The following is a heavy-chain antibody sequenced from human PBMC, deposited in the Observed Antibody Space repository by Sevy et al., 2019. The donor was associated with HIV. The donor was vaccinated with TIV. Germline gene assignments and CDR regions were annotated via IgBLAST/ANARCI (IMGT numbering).Heavy chain of an antibody. CDR1: GGSISTYY. D-gene: IGHD6-13*01. V-gene: IGHV4-59*01. CDR2: IYYSGTT. CDR3: ARDRPPPGIAAAGLFYSDYGMDV. Sequence: SETLSLTCTVSGGSISTYYWSWIRQPPGKGLEWIGYIYYSGTTNYNPSLKSRVTISVETSKNQISLKLSSVNAADTAGYYCARDRPPPGIAAAGLFYSDYGMDVWGQGTTVTVSS. J-gene: IGHJ6*02.